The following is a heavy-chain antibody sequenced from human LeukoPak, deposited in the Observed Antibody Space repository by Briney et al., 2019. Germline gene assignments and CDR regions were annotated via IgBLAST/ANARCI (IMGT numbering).Heavy chain of an antibody. Sequence: GGSLRLSCAASGFTFSSYAMCWVRQAPGKGLEWVSAISGSGGSTYYADSVKGRFTISRDNSKNTLYLQMNSLRAEDTAVYYCAKDSRIPAGGTEPNDSWGQGTLVTVSS. J-gene: IGHJ4*02. V-gene: IGHV3-23*01. CDR1: GFTFSSYA. D-gene: IGHD6-13*01. CDR3: AKDSRIPAGGTEPNDS. CDR2: ISGSGGST.